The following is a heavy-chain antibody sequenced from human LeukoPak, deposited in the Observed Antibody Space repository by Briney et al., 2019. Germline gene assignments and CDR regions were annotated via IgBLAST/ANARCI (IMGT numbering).Heavy chain of an antibody. D-gene: IGHD3-22*01. CDR3: ARNSRDSSGYSFNY. Sequence: GGSLRLSCAASGFTFSDYYMSWIRQAPGKGLEWVSYISSSGSTIYYADSVKGRFTISRDNAKNSLHLQMNSLRVGDTALYYCARNSRDSSGYSFNYWGQGTRVIVSS. CDR2: ISSSGSTI. CDR1: GFTFSDYY. J-gene: IGHJ4*02. V-gene: IGHV3-11*01.